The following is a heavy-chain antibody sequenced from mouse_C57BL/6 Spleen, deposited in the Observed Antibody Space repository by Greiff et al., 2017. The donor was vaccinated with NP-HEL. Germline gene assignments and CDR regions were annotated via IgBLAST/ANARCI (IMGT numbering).Heavy chain of an antibody. J-gene: IGHJ4*01. Sequence: VKQSCKASGYTFTSYWMHWVKQRPGQGLEWIGEIDPSDSYTNYNQKFKGKSTLTVDKSSSTAYMQLSSLTSEDSAVYYCARGNRGDYYAMDYWGQGTSVTVSS. CDR1: GYTFTSYW. CDR3: ARGNRGDYYAMDY. CDR2: IDPSDSYT. V-gene: IGHV1-69*01.